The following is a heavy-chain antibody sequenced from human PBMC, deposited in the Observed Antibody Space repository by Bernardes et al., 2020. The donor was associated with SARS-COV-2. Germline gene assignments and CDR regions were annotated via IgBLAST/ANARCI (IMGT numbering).Heavy chain of an antibody. CDR3: ARHRLSSGFAY. D-gene: IGHD6-19*01. V-gene: IGHV4-59*08. J-gene: IGHJ4*02. CDR2: IYYSGST. CDR1: GFTFSDYP. Sequence: GSLRLSCASSGFTFSDYPLNWVRQAPGNGLEWIGYIYYSGSTTYNPSLNSRVTISVDTSKNQFSLSLTSVTAADTAVYYCARHRLSSGFAYWGQGALVTVSS.